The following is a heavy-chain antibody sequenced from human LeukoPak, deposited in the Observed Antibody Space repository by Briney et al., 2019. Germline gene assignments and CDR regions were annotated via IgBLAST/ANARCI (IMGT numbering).Heavy chain of an antibody. CDR1: GFTFNNAW. CDR2: FKTKTDGGTA. J-gene: IGHJ4*02. CDR3: AAGRTRDY. D-gene: IGHD1-26*01. Sequence: GGSLRLSCAVSGFTFNNAWITWVRQAPGKGLEWVGRFKTKTDGGTADYAAPFKGRFTISRDDSKNTLYLQMDSLKTEDTAVYYCAAGRTRDYWGQGTLVTVSS. V-gene: IGHV3-15*01.